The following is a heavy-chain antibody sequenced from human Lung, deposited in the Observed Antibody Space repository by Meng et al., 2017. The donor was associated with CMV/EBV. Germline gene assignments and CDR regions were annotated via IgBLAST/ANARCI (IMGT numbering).Heavy chain of an antibody. J-gene: IGHJ4*02. CDR3: ARADKVRFDY. Sequence: GQLTGSGHGLVKPSGTPYLTCPGCGGSMGSTNWWSWVRQPPGKGLEWIGEIYHSGSTTYNPSLKSRVSISVDKSKNQFSLKLSSVTAADTAVYYCARADKVRFDYWGQGTLVTVSS. V-gene: IGHV4-4*02. CDR1: GGSMGSTNW. CDR2: IYHSGST.